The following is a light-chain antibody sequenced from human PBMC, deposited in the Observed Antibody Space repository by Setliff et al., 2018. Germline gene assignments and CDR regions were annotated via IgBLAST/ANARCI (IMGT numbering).Light chain of an antibody. CDR2: EVT. Sequence: QSVLTQPPSASGSPGQSVTISCTGTSSDVGGYNYVSWYQQHPGKAPKLIIYEVTKRPSGVPDRFSGSKSGTSASLAISGLLSEDEADYYCAAWDDILKAVVFGGGTK. CDR3: AAWDDILKAVV. V-gene: IGLV2-8*01. CDR1: SSDVGGYNY. J-gene: IGLJ3*02.